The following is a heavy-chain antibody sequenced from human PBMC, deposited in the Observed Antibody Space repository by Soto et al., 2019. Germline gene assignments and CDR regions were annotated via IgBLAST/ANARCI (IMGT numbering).Heavy chain of an antibody. CDR1: GFTFNTYW. CDR3: ARIKGRIAPYGMDA. Sequence: PGGSLRLSCAASGFTFNTYWMSWVRHAPGKGLEWVANIKQDGGEKYYVDSVKGRFTVSRDNAKNSLYLQMNSLRAEDTAVYYCARIKGRIAPYGMDAWGQGTTVTVSS. D-gene: IGHD6-13*01. J-gene: IGHJ6*02. V-gene: IGHV3-7*01. CDR2: IKQDGGEK.